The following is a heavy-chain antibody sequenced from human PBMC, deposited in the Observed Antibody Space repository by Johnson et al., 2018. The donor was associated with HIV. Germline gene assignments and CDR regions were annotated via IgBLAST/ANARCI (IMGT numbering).Heavy chain of an antibody. D-gene: IGHD4-17*01. V-gene: IGHV3-9*01. Sequence: VQLVESGGGLVQPGRSLRLSCAASGFTFDDYAMHWVRQAPGKGLEWVSGISWNSGSIGYADSVKGRFTISRDNAKNSLYLQMNGLRAEDTALYYCAKDVKDYGDPGAFDIWGHGTMVTVSS. CDR1: GFTFDDYA. J-gene: IGHJ3*02. CDR2: ISWNSGSI. CDR3: AKDVKDYGDPGAFDI.